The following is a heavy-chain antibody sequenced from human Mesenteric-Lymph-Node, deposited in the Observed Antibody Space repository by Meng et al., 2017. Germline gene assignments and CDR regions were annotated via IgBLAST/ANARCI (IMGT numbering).Heavy chain of an antibody. CDR2: ISRNGGDV. CDR1: GFIFDDYA. V-gene: IGHV3-9*01. CDR3: ARDGDGFYRGGSRNPDY. J-gene: IGHJ4*02. D-gene: IGHD2-21*01. Sequence: GGSLRLSCAASGFIFDDYAIHWVRQVPGKGLEWVSGISRNGGDVGYADSVKGRFTVSRDNGKSYLYLQMNSLRAEDTAVYYCARDGDGFYRGGSRNPDYWGQGTLVTVSS.